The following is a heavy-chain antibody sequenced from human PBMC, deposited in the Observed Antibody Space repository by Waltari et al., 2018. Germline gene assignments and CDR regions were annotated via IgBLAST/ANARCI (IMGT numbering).Heavy chain of an antibody. V-gene: IGHV4-34*01. CDR3: AREGYCSSTSCYLSWFDP. CDR2: INHSGST. Sequence: QVQLQQWGAGLLKPSETLSLTCAVYGGSFSGYYWSWIRQPPGKGLEWIGEINHSGSTNYNPSLKSRVTISVDTSKNQFSLKLSSVTAADTAVYYCAREGYCSSTSCYLSWFDPWGQGTLVTVSS. D-gene: IGHD2-2*01. CDR1: GGSFSGYY. J-gene: IGHJ5*02.